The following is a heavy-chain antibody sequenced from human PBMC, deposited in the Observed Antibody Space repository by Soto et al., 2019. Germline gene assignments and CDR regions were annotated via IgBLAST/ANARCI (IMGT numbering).Heavy chain of an antibody. J-gene: IGHJ2*01. D-gene: IGHD2-21*02. CDR1: GFTFSSYG. Sequence: GGSLRLSCAASGFTFSSYGMHWVRQAPGKGLEWVAVISYDGSNKYYADSVKGRFTISRDNSKNTLYLQMNSLRAEDTAVYYCAKESGTVVTPFHWYFDLWGRGTLVTVSS. CDR3: AKESGTVVTPFHWYFDL. CDR2: ISYDGSNK. V-gene: IGHV3-30*18.